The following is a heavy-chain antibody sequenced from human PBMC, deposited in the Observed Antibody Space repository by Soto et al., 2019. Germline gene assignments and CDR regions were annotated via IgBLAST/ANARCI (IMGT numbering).Heavy chain of an antibody. D-gene: IGHD5-18*01. Sequence: PGESLKISCKGSGYSFSRYWIGWVRQMPEKGLEWMGIIYPGDSDTRYSPSFQGQVTISADKSISTAYLQWSSLKASDTAMYYCERPFGDTAMVVEFWGQGTLVTVSS. CDR2: IYPGDSDT. CDR1: GYSFSRYW. J-gene: IGHJ4*02. V-gene: IGHV5-51*01. CDR3: ERPFGDTAMVVEF.